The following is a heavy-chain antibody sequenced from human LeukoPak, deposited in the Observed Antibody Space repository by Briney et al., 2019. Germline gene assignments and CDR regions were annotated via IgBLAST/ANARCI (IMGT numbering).Heavy chain of an antibody. CDR1: GFTFSSYA. CDR3: AKAVAPYCSGGSCPPLPYYYDSSGYYYLNY. Sequence: PGGSLRLSCAASGFTFSSYAMSWVRQAPGKGLEWVSAISGSGGSTYYADSVKGRFTISRDNSKNTLYLQMNSLRAEDTAVYYCAKAVAPYCSGGSCPPLPYYYDSSGYYYLNYWGQGTLVTVSS. J-gene: IGHJ4*02. D-gene: IGHD3-22*01. V-gene: IGHV3-23*01. CDR2: ISGSGGST.